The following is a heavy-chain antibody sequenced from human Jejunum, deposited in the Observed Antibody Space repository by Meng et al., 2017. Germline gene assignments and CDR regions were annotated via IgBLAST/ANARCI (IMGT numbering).Heavy chain of an antibody. D-gene: IGHD4-17*01. J-gene: IGHJ4*02. CDR2: IIPIFGTA. V-gene: IGHV1-69*01. CDR3: AIASEGSPTVTLIDY. Sequence: RLGQSGAGVKKHGSLVMVSWNASDGSFSSYVINRVRQAPGQGLEWMGGIIPIFGTANYAQKFQGRVTIIADASTSTAYMELSSLRSEDTAVYYCAIASEGSPTVTLIDYWGQGTLVTVSS. CDR1: DGSFSSYV.